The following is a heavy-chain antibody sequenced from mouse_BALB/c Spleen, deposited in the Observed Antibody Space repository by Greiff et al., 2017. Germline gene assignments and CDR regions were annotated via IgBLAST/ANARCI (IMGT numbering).Heavy chain of an antibody. V-gene: IGHV5-4*02. J-gene: IGHJ3*01. CDR1: GFTFSDYY. CDR2: ISDGGSYT. D-gene: IGHD2-10*01. CDR3: ARGGSYYGNFFAY. Sequence: EVNLVESGGGLVKPGGSLKLSCAASGFTFSDYYMYWVRQTPEKRLEWVATISDGGSYTYYPDSVKGRFTISRDNAKNNLYLQMSSLKSEDTAMYYCARGGSYYGNFFAYWGQGTLVTVSA.